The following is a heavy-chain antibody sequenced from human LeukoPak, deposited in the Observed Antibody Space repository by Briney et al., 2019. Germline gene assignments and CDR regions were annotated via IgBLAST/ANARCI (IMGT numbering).Heavy chain of an antibody. V-gene: IGHV4-39*01. D-gene: IGHD3-10*01. CDR2: IYYSGST. CDR1: GGSISSSSYY. CDR3: ARHDPSYYGSGSYYNLEAFDI. J-gene: IGHJ3*02. Sequence: SETLSLTCTVSGGSISSSSYYWGWIRQPPGQGLEWIGSIYYSGSTYYKPSLKSRGTISVDTSKNQFSLKLSSVTAADTAVYYCARHDPSYYGSGSYYNLEAFDIWGQGTMVTVSS.